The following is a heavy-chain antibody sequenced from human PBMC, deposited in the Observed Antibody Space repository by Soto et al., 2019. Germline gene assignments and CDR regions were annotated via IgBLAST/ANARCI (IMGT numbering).Heavy chain of an antibody. D-gene: IGHD2-21*02. CDR3: ARDLWGYCGTDCYPLDV. Sequence: SETLSLTCTVSGGSISSYYWSWIRQPPGKGLEWIGYMYNTGSTVYNPSFKGRVTISVDTSKNQLSLKLNSVTAADTAVYYCARDLWGYCGTDCYPLDVWGQGTTVTVSS. J-gene: IGHJ6*02. V-gene: IGHV4-59*01. CDR2: MYNTGST. CDR1: GGSISSYY.